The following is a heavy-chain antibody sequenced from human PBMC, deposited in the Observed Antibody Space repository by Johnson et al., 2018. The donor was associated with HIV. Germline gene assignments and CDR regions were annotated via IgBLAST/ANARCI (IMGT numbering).Heavy chain of an antibody. CDR3: AKSKQASILRESGPDGAFDI. CDR2: ISYDGSNK. CDR1: GFTFSDYA. Sequence: QVQLVESGGGVVQPGRSLRLSCAASGFTFSDYAMHWVRQAPGKGLEWVAVISYDGSNKYYADSVKGRFTISRDNSKNTLYLQMNSLRAEDTAVYYCAKSKQASILRESGPDGAFDIWGRGTMVTVS. J-gene: IGHJ3*02. D-gene: IGHD3-10*01. V-gene: IGHV3-30*04.